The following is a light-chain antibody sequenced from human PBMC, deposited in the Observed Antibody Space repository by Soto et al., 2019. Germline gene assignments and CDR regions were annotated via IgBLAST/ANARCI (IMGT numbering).Light chain of an antibody. J-gene: IGKJ1*01. Sequence: ETVLTQSPGTLSLSPGERATLSFRASQSVSSSSLAWYQQRPGQAPRLLIYGTSSRATGIPDRFSGSGSGTDFTLTISRLEPEDFAVYYCQQYGSSGTFGQGTKVDIK. CDR2: GTS. CDR3: QQYGSSGT. CDR1: QSVSSSS. V-gene: IGKV3-20*01.